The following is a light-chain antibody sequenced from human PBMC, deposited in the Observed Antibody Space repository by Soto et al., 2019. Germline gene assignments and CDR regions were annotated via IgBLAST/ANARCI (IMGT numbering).Light chain of an antibody. CDR3: QQYHGYPWT. CDR1: QSISSW. J-gene: IGKJ1*01. CDR2: KAS. Sequence: DIQMTQSPSILSASVGDSVTITCRASQSISSWLAWYQQKPGKAPNLLIYKASSLQSGVPSRFSGSGSGTEFTLTLSSLQPDDFAVYYCQQYHGYPWTFGQGTKVE. V-gene: IGKV1-5*03.